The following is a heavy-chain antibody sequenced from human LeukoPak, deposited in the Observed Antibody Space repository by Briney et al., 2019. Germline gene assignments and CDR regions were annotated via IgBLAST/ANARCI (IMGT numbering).Heavy chain of an antibody. D-gene: IGHD2-2*01. CDR1: GFTFNSYA. Sequence: GGSLRLSCAASGFTFNSYAMHWVRQAPGKGLEWVAVISYDGSNKYYADSVKGRFTISRDNSKNTLYLQMNSLRAEDTAVYYCARDWSDIVVVPAANIDWYYYYGMDVWGQGTTVTVSS. J-gene: IGHJ6*02. CDR2: ISYDGSNK. V-gene: IGHV3-30-3*01. CDR3: ARDWSDIVVVPAANIDWYYYYGMDV.